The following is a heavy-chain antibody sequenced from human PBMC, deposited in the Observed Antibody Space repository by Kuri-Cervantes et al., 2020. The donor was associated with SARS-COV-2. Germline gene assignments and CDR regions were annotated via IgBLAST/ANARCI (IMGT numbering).Heavy chain of an antibody. CDR1: GGSFSGFH. J-gene: IGHJ6*02. Sequence: SETLSLTCAVYGGSFSGFHWSWIRQPPGKGLEWIGEINHSGSTNYNPSLKSRVTISVDTSKNQFSLKLSSVTAADTAVYYCARGWEYYDFWSGRGGMDVWGQGTTVTVSS. CDR2: INHSGST. CDR3: ARGWEYYDFWSGRGGMDV. D-gene: IGHD3-3*01. V-gene: IGHV4-34*01.